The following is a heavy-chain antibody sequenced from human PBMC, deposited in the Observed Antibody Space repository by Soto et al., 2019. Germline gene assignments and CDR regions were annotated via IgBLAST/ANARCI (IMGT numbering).Heavy chain of an antibody. J-gene: IGHJ5*02. CDR1: GGSFSGYY. CDR2: INHSGST. D-gene: IGHD2-15*01. V-gene: IGHV4-34*01. Sequence: SETLSLTCAVYGGSFSGYYWSWIRQPPGKGLEWIGEINHSGSTNYNPSLKSRVTISVDTSKNQFSLKLSSVTAADTAVYYCARAAEYCSGGSCYPRWFDPWGQGTLVTVS. CDR3: ARAAEYCSGGSCYPRWFDP.